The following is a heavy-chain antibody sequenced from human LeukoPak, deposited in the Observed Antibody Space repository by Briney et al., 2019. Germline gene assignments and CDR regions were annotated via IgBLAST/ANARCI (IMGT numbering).Heavy chain of an antibody. D-gene: IGHD3-22*01. CDR1: GYSFTSYW. J-gene: IGHJ4*02. CDR2: IYPGDSDT. V-gene: IGHV5-51*01. CDR3: ARHTIPYYYDSSGSFDY. Sequence: GESLKISCKGSGYSFTSYWIGWVRQMPGKGLEWMGIIYPGDSDTRYSPSFQGQVTISADKSISTAYLQWSSLKAPDTAMYYCARHTIPYYYDSSGSFDYWGQGTLVTVSS.